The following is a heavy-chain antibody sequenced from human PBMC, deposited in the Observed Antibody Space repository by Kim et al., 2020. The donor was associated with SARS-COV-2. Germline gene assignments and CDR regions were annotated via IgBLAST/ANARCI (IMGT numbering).Heavy chain of an antibody. V-gene: IGHV3-7*01. CDR2: IKQDGSEK. CDR3: ARGWRPEQWLVREIRYYFDY. Sequence: GGSLRLSCAASGFTFSSYWMSWVRQAPGKGVEWVANIKQDGSEKYYVDSVKGRFTISRDNAKNSLYLQMNSLRAEDTAVYYCARGWRPEQWLVREIRYYFDYWGQGTLVTVSS. J-gene: IGHJ4*02. D-gene: IGHD6-19*01. CDR1: GFTFSSYW.